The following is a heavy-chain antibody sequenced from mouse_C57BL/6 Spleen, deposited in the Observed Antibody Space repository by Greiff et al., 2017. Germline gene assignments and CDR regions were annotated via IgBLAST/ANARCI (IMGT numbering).Heavy chain of an antibody. CDR3: ARTQSHYYGSPHFDY. CDR1: GYTFTSYW. V-gene: IGHV1-59*01. D-gene: IGHD1-1*01. J-gene: IGHJ2*01. Sequence: VQLQQPGAELVRPGTSVKLSCKASGYTFTSYWMHWVKQRPGQGLEWIGVIDPSDSYTNYNQKFKGKATLTVDTSSSTAYMQLSSLTSEDSAVYYCARTQSHYYGSPHFDYWGQGTTLTVSS. CDR2: IDPSDSYT.